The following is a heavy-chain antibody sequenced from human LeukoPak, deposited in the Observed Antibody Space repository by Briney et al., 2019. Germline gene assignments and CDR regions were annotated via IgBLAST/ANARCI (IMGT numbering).Heavy chain of an antibody. CDR1: GFTFSTYS. J-gene: IGHJ4*02. CDR2: ISSSSSYK. D-gene: IGHD6-19*01. CDR3: ARDGRGAVAGFDY. V-gene: IGHV3-21*01. Sequence: GGPLRLSCAASGFTFSTYSMNWVRQAPGEGLEWVSSISSSSSYKYYADSVKGRFTVSRDNAKNSLYLQMSSLRGEDMAVYYCARDGRGAVAGFDYWGQGTLVTVSS.